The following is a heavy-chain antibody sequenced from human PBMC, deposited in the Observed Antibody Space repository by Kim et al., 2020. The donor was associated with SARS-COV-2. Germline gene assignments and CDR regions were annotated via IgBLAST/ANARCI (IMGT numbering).Heavy chain of an antibody. D-gene: IGHD3-10*01. V-gene: IGHV1-8*01. Sequence: ASVKVSCKASGFSFTSYDIYWVRQATGQGLEWMGWMNVDSGNTGYVEKFRGRVMMTRDTSKSTAYRELSSLRSDETAGYYWAGVMGSGSYYGYNYAMDVWGQGTTVTVSS. CDR2: MNVDSGNT. CDR3: AGVMGSGSYYGYNYAMDV. J-gene: IGHJ6*02. CDR1: GFSFTSYD.